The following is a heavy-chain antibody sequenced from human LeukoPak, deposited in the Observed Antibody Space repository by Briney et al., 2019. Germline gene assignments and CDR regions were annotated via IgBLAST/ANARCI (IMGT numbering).Heavy chain of an antibody. Sequence: ASVKVSCKVSGYTLTELSMHWVRQAPGKGLEWMGDFDPEDGETIYAQKFQGRVTMTEDTSTDTAYMELSSLRSEDTAVYYCATGPVMITFGGVIAAVDYWGQGTLVTVSS. CDR2: FDPEDGET. V-gene: IGHV1-24*01. CDR1: GYTLTELS. D-gene: IGHD3-16*02. CDR3: ATGPVMITFGGVIAAVDY. J-gene: IGHJ4*02.